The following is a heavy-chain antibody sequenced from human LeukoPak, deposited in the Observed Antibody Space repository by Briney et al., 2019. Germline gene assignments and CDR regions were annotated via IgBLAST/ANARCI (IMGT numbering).Heavy chain of an antibody. D-gene: IGHD1-26*01. Sequence: SETLSLTCTVSGYSITTNYYWAWIRQSPGTGLEWIGSVYHNGETYYNPSLKSRVIISVDTSKNEFSLRLTSVTAADTAVYYCVTPRSWELSDMAVWGKRTTVIVSS. J-gene: IGHJ6*03. CDR1: GYSITTNYY. V-gene: IGHV4-38-2*02. CDR2: VYHNGET. CDR3: VTPRSWELSDMAV.